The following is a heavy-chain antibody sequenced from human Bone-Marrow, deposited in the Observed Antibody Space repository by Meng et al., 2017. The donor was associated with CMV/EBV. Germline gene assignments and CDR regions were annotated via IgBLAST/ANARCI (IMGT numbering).Heavy chain of an antibody. J-gene: IGHJ5*02. CDR1: EFSFNTYS. V-gene: IGHV3-48*04. Sequence: GESLKISCAASEFSFNTYSMTWVRQAPGKGLEWVSYIGVGSRTIYYADSVRGRFTIFRDNAKNSLYLQMNSLRAEDTAVYYCARETTPYNWFDPWGQGTLVTVSS. CDR3: ARETTPYNWFDP. CDR2: IGVGSRTI. D-gene: IGHD1-7*01.